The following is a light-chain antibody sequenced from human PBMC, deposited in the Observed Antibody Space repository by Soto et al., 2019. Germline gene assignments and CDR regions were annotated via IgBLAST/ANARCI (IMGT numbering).Light chain of an antibody. J-gene: IGKJ4*01. CDR1: QSVVNT. V-gene: IGKV3-11*01. Sequence: EILLTQSPASLSLSPGERVTLSCRASQSVVNTLAWYQQRPGQAPRLLIYYIFNRAPGVPPRFSGSGYGTDFSLTISSLEPEDFAVYYCQQRESLPLTFGGGTKVEIK. CDR3: QQRESLPLT. CDR2: YIF.